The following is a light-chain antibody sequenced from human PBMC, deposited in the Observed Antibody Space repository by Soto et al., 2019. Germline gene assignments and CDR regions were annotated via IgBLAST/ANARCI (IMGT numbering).Light chain of an antibody. Sequence: QSALTQPASVSGSPGQSITISCTGTSSDVGYYTYVSWYQYIPGKAPKLIIHEVTNRPSGVSSRFSGSKSGNTASLTISGLQVEDEADYYCSSYTTRNTWVFGGGTKLTVL. CDR1: SSDVGYYTY. J-gene: IGLJ3*02. CDR2: EVT. V-gene: IGLV2-14*01. CDR3: SSYTTRNTWV.